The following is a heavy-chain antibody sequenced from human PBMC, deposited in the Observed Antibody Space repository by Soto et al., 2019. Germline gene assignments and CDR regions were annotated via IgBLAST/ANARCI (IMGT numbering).Heavy chain of an antibody. D-gene: IGHD3-9*01. CDR2: IYYSGST. Sequence: SSETLSLTCTVSGGSISSYYWSWIRQPPGKGLEWIGYIYYSGSTNYNPSLKSRVTISVDTSKNQFSLKLSSVTAADTAVYYCARADWLIAFYIWGQGTMVTVSS. CDR1: GGSISSYY. J-gene: IGHJ3*02. CDR3: ARADWLIAFYI. V-gene: IGHV4-59*01.